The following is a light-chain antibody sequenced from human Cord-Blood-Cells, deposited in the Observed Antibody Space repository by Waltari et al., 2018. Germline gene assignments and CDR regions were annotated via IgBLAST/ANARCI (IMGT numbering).Light chain of an antibody. V-gene: IGLV2-14*01. J-gene: IGLJ2*01. CDR2: DVS. CDR1: SSDVGGYNY. CDR3: SSYTSSSTVV. Sequence: QSALTQPASVSGSPGQSITISCTGTSSDVGGYNYVSWYQQHQGKAPKLMIYDVSNRPSGVSNRFSGSKSSNTSSLTISGLQAEDEADYYGSSYTSSSTVVFGGGTKLTVL.